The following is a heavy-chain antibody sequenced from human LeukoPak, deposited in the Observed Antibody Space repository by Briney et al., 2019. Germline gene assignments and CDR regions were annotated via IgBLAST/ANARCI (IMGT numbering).Heavy chain of an antibody. V-gene: IGHV4-34*01. CDR3: ARLYYDFWSGYYPPEYYYYYMDV. CDR2: INHSGST. J-gene: IGHJ6*03. Sequence: PSETLSLTCAVYGGSFSGYYWSWIRQPPGKGLEWIGEINHSGSTNYNPSLKSRVTISVDTSKNQFSLKLSSVTAADTAVYYCARLYYDFWSGYYPPEYYYYYMDVWGKGTTVTVSS. CDR1: GGSFSGYY. D-gene: IGHD3-3*01.